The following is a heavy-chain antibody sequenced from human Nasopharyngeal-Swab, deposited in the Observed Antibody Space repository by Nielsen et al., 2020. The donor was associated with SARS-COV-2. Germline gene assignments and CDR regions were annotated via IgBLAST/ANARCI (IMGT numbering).Heavy chain of an antibody. CDR3: AVTTNASYYYYYGMDV. D-gene: IGHD4-17*01. CDR2: IYPGDSDT. CDR1: GYSFTSYW. J-gene: IGHJ6*02. Sequence: GESLKISCKGSGYSFTSYWIGWVRQMPGKGPEWMGIIYPGDSDTRYSPSFQGQVTISADKSISTAYLQWSSLKASDTAMYYCAVTTNASYYYYYGMDVWGQGTTVTVSS. V-gene: IGHV5-51*01.